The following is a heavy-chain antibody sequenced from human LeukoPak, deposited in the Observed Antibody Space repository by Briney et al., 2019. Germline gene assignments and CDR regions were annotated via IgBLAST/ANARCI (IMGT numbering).Heavy chain of an antibody. V-gene: IGHV3-11*01. CDR2: ISRTGNTI. D-gene: IGHD4-17*01. J-gene: IGHJ4*02. CDR3: ARDLGSSTVTTAFDY. CDR1: GFIFNDYY. Sequence: PGGSLRLSCAASGFIFNDYYMSWIRQAPGKGLEWLSYISRTGNTIYYRDSVKGRFTISGDNANNLLHLQMDNLRAEDTAVYYCARDLGSSTVTTAFDYWGQGTLVTVSS.